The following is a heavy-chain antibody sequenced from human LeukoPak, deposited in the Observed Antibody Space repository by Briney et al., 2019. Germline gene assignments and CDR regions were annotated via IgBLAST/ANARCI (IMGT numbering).Heavy chain of an antibody. J-gene: IGHJ6*02. CDR2: INPNSGGT. Sequence: ASVKVSCTASGYTFTGYYMHWVRQAPGQGLEWMGWINPNSGGTNYAQKFQGRVTMTRDTSISTAYMELSRLRSDDTAVYYCQKGARDYYYYYGMDVWGQGTTVTVSS. V-gene: IGHV1-2*02. CDR3: QKGARDYYYYYGMDV. CDR1: GYTFTGYY. D-gene: IGHD1-26*01.